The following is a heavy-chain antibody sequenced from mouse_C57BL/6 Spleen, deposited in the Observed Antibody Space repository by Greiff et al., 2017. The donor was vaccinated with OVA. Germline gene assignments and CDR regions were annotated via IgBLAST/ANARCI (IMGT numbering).Heavy chain of an antibody. V-gene: IGHV3-6*01. CDR3: ARAYSNYVYSFDY. Sequence: EVQRVESGPGLVKPSQSLSLTCSVTGYSITSGYYWSGIRRLPGNKLGWVGYISDDGSNNYNPSLKNRISITRDTTKNQFFMKLNSVTTEDTATXSCARAYSNYVYSFDYWGQGTTLTVSS. CDR1: GYSITSGYY. CDR2: ISDDGSN. D-gene: IGHD2-5*01. J-gene: IGHJ2*01.